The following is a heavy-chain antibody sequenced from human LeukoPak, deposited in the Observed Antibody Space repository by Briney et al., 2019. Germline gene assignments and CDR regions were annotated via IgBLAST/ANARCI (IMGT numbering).Heavy chain of an antibody. CDR3: ARGYCTNGVCYMRRYYYYYYMDV. V-gene: IGHV4-34*01. Sequence: SETLSLTCAVYGGSFSGYYWSWIRQPPGKGLEWIGEINHSGSTNYNPSLKSRVTISVDTSKNQFSLKLSSVTAADTAVYYCARGYCTNGVCYMRRYYYYYYMDVWGKGTTVTVSS. CDR1: GGSFSGYY. CDR2: INHSGST. J-gene: IGHJ6*03. D-gene: IGHD2-8*01.